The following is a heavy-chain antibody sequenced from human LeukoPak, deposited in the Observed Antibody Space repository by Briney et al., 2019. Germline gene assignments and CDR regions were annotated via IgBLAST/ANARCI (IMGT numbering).Heavy chain of an antibody. Sequence: PSETLSLTCAVSGGSISSSNWWSWVRQPPGKGLEWIGKIYHSGSTNYNPSLKSRVTISVDTSKNQFSLKLSSVTAADTAVYYCARETAVAGTRHDAFDIWGQGTMVTVSS. D-gene: IGHD6-19*01. CDR2: IYHSGST. CDR1: GGSISSSNW. J-gene: IGHJ3*02. CDR3: ARETAVAGTRHDAFDI. V-gene: IGHV4-4*02.